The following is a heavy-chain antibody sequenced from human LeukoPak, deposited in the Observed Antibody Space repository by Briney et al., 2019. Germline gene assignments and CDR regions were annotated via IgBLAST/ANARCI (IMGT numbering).Heavy chain of an antibody. V-gene: IGHV4-59*08. Sequence: PSETLSLTCTVSGDSISSYYWNWIRQPPGKGLEWIGYIHYGGSTNYNPSLKRRVTMSVDTSKNQFSLKLSSVTAADTAVYYCARRIYFPFGELYAFDIWGQGTMVTVSS. CDR2: IHYGGST. CDR1: GDSISSYY. J-gene: IGHJ3*02. D-gene: IGHD3-10*01. CDR3: ARRIYFPFGELYAFDI.